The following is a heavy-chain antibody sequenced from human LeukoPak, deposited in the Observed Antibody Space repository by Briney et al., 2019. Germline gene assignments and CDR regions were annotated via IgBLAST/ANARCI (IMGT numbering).Heavy chain of an antibody. V-gene: IGHV3-30*03. CDR2: ILYDGSMQ. D-gene: IGHD3-22*01. CDR3: ARDPRGPTTYDSSARDSLDY. J-gene: IGHJ4*02. Sequence: GRSLRLSCAASGFTFSSYWMHWVRHAPGKGLEWLAVILYDGSMQYYAESMKGRLTISRDNSRNTVYMQMSRLRTEDTAVYYCARDPRGPTTYDSSARDSLDYWGQGTLVTVSS. CDR1: GFTFSSYW.